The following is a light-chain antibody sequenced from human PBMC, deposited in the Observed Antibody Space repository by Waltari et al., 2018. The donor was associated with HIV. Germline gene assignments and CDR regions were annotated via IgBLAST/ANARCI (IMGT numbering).Light chain of an antibody. CDR3: HQRSNWPQT. Sequence: EIVLTQYPATLSLSPGERATLSCRASQSVSGYLAWYQQKPGHAPRLLIYDASSRATGIPARFSGSESGTDFTFTISSLEPEDFAVYYCHQRSNWPQTFGQGTKVEIK. CDR1: QSVSGY. V-gene: IGKV3-11*01. J-gene: IGKJ1*01. CDR2: DAS.